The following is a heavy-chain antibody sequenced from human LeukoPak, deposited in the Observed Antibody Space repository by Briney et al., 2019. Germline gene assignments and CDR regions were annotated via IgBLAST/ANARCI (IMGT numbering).Heavy chain of an antibody. CDR2: ISGSGGST. Sequence: GGSLRLSCAASGFTFSSYAMSWVRQAPGKGLEGGSGISGSGGSTYYADSVKGRFTISRDNSKNTLYLQMNSLRAEDTTVYYCAKVPRRCSGGSCYGQFDYWGQGTLVTVSS. CDR3: AKVPRRCSGGSCYGQFDY. J-gene: IGHJ4*02. V-gene: IGHV3-23*01. D-gene: IGHD2-15*01. CDR1: GFTFSSYA.